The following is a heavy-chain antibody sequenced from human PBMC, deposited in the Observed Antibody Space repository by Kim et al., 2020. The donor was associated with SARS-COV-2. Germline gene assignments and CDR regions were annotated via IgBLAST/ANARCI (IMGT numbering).Heavy chain of an antibody. CDR1: GFTFSSYS. CDR2: ISSSSSYI. D-gene: IGHD3-22*01. CDR3: ARGVLYYYDSSGLGHFDY. Sequence: GGSLRLSCAASGFTFSSYSMNWVRQAPGKGLEWVSSISSSSSYIYYADSVKGRFTISRDNAKNSLYLQMNSLRAEDTAVYYCARGVLYYYDSSGLGHFDYWGQGTLVTVSS. V-gene: IGHV3-21*01. J-gene: IGHJ4*02.